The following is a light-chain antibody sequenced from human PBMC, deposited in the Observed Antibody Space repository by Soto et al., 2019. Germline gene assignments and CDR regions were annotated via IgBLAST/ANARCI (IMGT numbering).Light chain of an antibody. CDR3: QQSFSKFLYT. J-gene: IGKJ2*01. CDR1: QSINSY. V-gene: IGKV1-39*01. CDR2: AAS. Sequence: DIQMTQSPMSLSASVGDRVTITCRASQSINSYLNWYQQKPGKAPKLLIYAASSLQSGVPSRFSGNGSGTDFTLTISSLQPEDFATYYCQQSFSKFLYTFGQGTKLEI.